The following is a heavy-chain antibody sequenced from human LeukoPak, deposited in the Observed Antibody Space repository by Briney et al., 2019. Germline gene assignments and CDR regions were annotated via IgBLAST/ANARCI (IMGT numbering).Heavy chain of an antibody. CDR1: GSTFTSSA. CDR2: IVVGSGNT. D-gene: IGHD3-22*01. V-gene: IGHV1-58*02. J-gene: IGHJ5*02. CDR3: AADPGGYDSSGYYLWNWFDP. Sequence: TSVKVSCKASGSTFTSSAMQWVRQARGQRPEWIGWIVVGSGNTNYAQKFQERVTITRDMSTSTAYMELSSLRSEDTAVYYCAADPGGYDSSGYYLWNWFDPWGQGTLVTVSS.